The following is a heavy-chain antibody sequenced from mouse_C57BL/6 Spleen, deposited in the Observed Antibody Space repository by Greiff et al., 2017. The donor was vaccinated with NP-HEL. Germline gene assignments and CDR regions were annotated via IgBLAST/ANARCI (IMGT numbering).Heavy chain of an antibody. Sequence: EVMLVESGGGLVKPGGSLKLSCAASGFTFSDYGMHWVRQAPEKGLEWVAYISSGSSTIYYAATVKGRFTISRDNAKNTLFLQMTSLMAEDTAMYYCARGGYGSSGYAMDYWGQGTSVTVSS. J-gene: IGHJ4*01. CDR1: GFTFSDYG. CDR3: ARGGYGSSGYAMDY. CDR2: ISSGSSTI. V-gene: IGHV5-17*01. D-gene: IGHD1-1*01.